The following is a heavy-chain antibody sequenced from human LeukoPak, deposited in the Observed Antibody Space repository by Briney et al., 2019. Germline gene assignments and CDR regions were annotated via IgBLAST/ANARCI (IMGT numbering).Heavy chain of an antibody. CDR2: IWFDGSKE. CDR1: GFTFSRNG. CDR3: ARDPVIVVVPAAPLGYWFDP. V-gene: IGHV3-33*01. J-gene: IGHJ5*02. D-gene: IGHD2-2*01. Sequence: GGSLRLSCAASGFTFSRNGMHWVRQAPGKGLEWVAVIWFDGSKEYYGDSVKGRFTISRDNSKNTLYLQMNSLRAEDTAVYYCARDPVIVVVPAAPLGYWFDPWGQGTLVTVSS.